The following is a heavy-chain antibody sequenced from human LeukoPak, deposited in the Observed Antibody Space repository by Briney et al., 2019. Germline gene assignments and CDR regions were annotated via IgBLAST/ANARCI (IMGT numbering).Heavy chain of an antibody. CDR3: ARGGGSGYHVVAY. V-gene: IGHV3-48*01. CDR2: ISSSSATI. D-gene: IGHD5-12*01. CDR1: GFTFISYR. J-gene: IGHJ4*02. Sequence: QPGGSLRLSCAFCGFTFISYRMNCLRQAPGKGLEWISYISSSSATIYYADSAKGRFTISIDNAKNSLYLQMNSLTAEDTAVYYCARGGGSGYHVVAYWGQGTLVTVSS.